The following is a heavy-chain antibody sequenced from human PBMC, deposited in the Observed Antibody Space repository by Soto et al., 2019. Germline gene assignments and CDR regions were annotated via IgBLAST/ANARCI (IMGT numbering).Heavy chain of an antibody. J-gene: IGHJ6*02. CDR1: GYTFTSYA. CDR3: AREPLDYYYGMDV. V-gene: IGHV1-3*01. D-gene: IGHD3-3*02. CDR2: INAGNGDT. Sequence: ASVKVSCKASGYTFTSYAMHWVRQAPGQRLEWMGWINAGNGDTKYSQKFQGRVTITRDTSASTAYMELSSLRSEDTAVYSCAREPLDYYYGMDVWGQGTTVTVSS.